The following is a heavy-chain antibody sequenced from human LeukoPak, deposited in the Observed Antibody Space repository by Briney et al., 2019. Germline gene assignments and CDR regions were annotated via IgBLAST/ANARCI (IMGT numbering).Heavy chain of an antibody. D-gene: IGHD3-9*01. Sequence: GGSLRLSCAASGFTVSSNYMSWVRQAPGKGLEWVSVIYSGGSTHYADSVKGRFTFSRDNSKNTLYLQMNSLRAEDTAVYYCARVIVTGYYDAFDIWGQGTMVTVSS. CDR3: ARVIVTGYYDAFDI. J-gene: IGHJ3*02. CDR1: GFTVSSNY. V-gene: IGHV3-53*01. CDR2: IYSGGST.